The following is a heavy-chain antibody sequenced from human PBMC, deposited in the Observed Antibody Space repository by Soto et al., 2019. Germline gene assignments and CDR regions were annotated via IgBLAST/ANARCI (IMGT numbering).Heavy chain of an antibody. Sequence: QVQLVQSGAEVKKPGSSVKVSCKASGGTFSSYTISWVRQAPGQGLEWMGRIIPILGIANYAQKFQGRVMMTADKSTRTGYMELSSRRSEDTAVYYCARESSPRVAKMNYYYYGMGVWGQGTTGPVSS. CDR3: ARESSPRVAKMNYYYYGMGV. D-gene: IGHD5-12*01. CDR2: IIPILGIA. V-gene: IGHV1-69*08. CDR1: GGTFSSYT. J-gene: IGHJ6*02.